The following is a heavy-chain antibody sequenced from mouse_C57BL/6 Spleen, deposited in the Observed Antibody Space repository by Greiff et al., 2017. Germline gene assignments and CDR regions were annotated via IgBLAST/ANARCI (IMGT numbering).Heavy chain of an antibody. CDR1: GFTFSSYG. J-gene: IGHJ2*01. D-gene: IGHD1-1*01. V-gene: IGHV5-6*01. CDR3: ARHEDYYGSSYVDY. Sequence: EVQVVESGGDLVKPGGSLKLSCAASGFTFSSYGMSWVRQTPDKRLEWVATISSGGSYTYYPDSVKGRFTISRDNAKNTLYLQMSSLKSEDTAMYYCARHEDYYGSSYVDYWGKGTTRTVSS. CDR2: ISSGGSYT.